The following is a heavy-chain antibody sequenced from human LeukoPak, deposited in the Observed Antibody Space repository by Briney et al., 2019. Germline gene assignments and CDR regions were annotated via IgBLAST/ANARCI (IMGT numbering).Heavy chain of an antibody. CDR1: GFTFSSYG. Sequence: GGSLRLSCAASGFTFSSYGMHGVRQAPGKGLEWVAVISYDGSNKYYADSVKGRFTISRDNSKNTLYLQMNSLRAEDTAVYYCAKVGSSSSFGWGQGTLVTVSS. V-gene: IGHV3-30*18. CDR2: ISYDGSNK. J-gene: IGHJ4*02. D-gene: IGHD6-6*01. CDR3: AKVGSSSSFG.